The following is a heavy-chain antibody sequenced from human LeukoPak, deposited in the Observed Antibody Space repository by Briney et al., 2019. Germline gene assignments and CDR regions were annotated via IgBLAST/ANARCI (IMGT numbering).Heavy chain of an antibody. J-gene: IGHJ4*02. Sequence: GGSLRLSCAASGFTVSSNYMSWVRQAPGKGLVWVSRINSDGSSTSYADSVKGRFTISRDNAKNTLYLQMNSLRAEDTAVYYCALLWPDYWGQGTLVTVSS. V-gene: IGHV3-74*01. CDR3: ALLWPDY. CDR2: INSDGSST. CDR1: GFTVSSNY. D-gene: IGHD3-10*01.